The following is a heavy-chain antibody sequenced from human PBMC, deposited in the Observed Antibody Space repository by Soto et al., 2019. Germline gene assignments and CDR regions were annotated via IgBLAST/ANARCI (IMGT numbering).Heavy chain of an antibody. CDR1: GGSMTSYY. D-gene: IGHD3-10*01. CDR2: IYYTGNT. Sequence: QVQLQESGPGLVKPSETLSLTCTVSGGSMTSYYWSWIRQPPGKGLEWIGFIYYTGNTKYNPSLKSRVTISIDTSKSLFSLKLNSVTAADTAVYYCARRIIALGIFDFWGPETVVTVSS. J-gene: IGHJ4*02. CDR3: ARRIIALGIFDF. V-gene: IGHV4-59*08.